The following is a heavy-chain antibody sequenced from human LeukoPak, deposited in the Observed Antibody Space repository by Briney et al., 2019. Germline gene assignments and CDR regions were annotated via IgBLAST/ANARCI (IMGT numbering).Heavy chain of an antibody. Sequence: SQTLSLTCAISGDSVSSNSAVWNWLMQSPSIGLEWLGRTYYRSKWYNDYAVSVKSRLTINPDTSKNPFYLQLNSVTPEDTAVYYCARDLEYSSFDYWGQGSLVTVSS. D-gene: IGHD5-18*01. J-gene: IGHJ4*02. CDR3: ARDLEYSSFDY. CDR2: TYYRSKWYN. CDR1: GDSVSSNSAV. V-gene: IGHV6-1*01.